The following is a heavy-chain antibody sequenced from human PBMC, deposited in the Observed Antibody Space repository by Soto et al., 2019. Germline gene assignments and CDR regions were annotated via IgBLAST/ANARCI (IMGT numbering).Heavy chain of an antibody. D-gene: IGHD3-10*01. CDR2: IKQDGSDK. Sequence: SGGSLRLSCAASGFTFSSYWMSWVRQAPGKGLEWVANIKQDGSDKYYVDSVKGRFTISRDNTKNSLYLQMNSLRAEDTAVYYCARDSGNPKGRFDPWGQGTLVTVSS. CDR3: ARDSGNPKGRFDP. CDR1: GFTFSSYW. V-gene: IGHV3-7*01. J-gene: IGHJ5*02.